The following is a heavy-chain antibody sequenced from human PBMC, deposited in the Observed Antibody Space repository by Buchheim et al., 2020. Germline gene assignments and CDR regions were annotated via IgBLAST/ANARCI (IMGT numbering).Heavy chain of an antibody. CDR2: INSKTDGGTT. J-gene: IGHJ4*02. CDR3: TTKLPYDFWSGYSYYFDY. D-gene: IGHD3-3*01. Sequence: EVQLVESGGGLVKPGGSLRLSCAASGFTFSNAWMSWVRQAPGKGLEWVGRINSKTDGGTTDYAAPVKGRFTISRDDAKNHLYLQMNSLKTEDTAVYYCTTKLPYDFWSGYSYYFDYWGQGTL. V-gene: IGHV3-15*01. CDR1: GFTFSNAW.